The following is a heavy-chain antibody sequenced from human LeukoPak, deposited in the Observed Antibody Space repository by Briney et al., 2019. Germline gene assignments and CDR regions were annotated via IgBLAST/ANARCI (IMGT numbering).Heavy chain of an antibody. CDR1: GFTFSSYW. CDR3: AGVQAGSCHDC. V-gene: IGHV3-7*01. CDR2: IKQDGSEK. D-gene: IGHD1-1*01. J-gene: IGHJ4*02. Sequence: GGSLRLSRAASGFTFSSYWMSWVRQAPGKGLEWVANIKQDGSEKYNVDSVKGRFTISRDNAKNTLYLQMNSLRAEDTAVYYCAGVQAGSCHDCWGQGTLVTVSS.